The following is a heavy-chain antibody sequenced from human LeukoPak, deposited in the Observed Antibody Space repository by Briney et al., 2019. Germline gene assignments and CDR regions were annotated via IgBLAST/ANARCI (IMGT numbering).Heavy chain of an antibody. CDR3: ARVQYSGYDSVWFDP. J-gene: IGHJ5*02. V-gene: IGHV4-4*07. CDR1: GGSISSYY. D-gene: IGHD5-12*01. Sequence: SETLSPTCTVSGGSISSYYWSWIRQPAGKGLEWIGRIYTSGSTNYNPSLKSRVTMSVDTSKNQFSLKLSSVTAADTAVYYCARVQYSGYDSVWFDPWGQGTLVTVSS. CDR2: IYTSGST.